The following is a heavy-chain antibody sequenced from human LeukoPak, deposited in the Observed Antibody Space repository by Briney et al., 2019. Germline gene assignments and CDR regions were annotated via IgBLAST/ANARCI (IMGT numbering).Heavy chain of an antibody. D-gene: IGHD3-10*01. V-gene: IGHV3-73*01. CDR1: GFTFSGSA. Sequence: GGSLRLSCAASGFTFSGSALHWVRQASGKGLEWVGRIRSTANGYATAYAASVKGRFTISRDDSKNTAYLQMNSLKTEDTAVYYCTGNYYGSGSYADFDYWGQGTLVTVSS. CDR2: IRSTANGYAT. CDR3: TGNYYGSGSYADFDY. J-gene: IGHJ4*02.